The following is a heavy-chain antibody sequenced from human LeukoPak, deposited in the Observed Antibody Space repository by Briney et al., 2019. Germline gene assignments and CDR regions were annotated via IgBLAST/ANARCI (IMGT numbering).Heavy chain of an antibody. V-gene: IGHV3-21*01. CDR3: ARDRIAAILSYAFDI. J-gene: IGHJ3*02. Sequence: PGGSLRLSCAASGFTFSSYSMNWVRQAPGKGLEWVSSISSSSSYIYYADSVKGRFTISRDNAKNSLYLQMNSLRAEDTAVYYCARDRIAAILSYAFDIWGQGTMVTVSS. CDR1: GFTFSSYS. D-gene: IGHD6-13*01. CDR2: ISSSSSYI.